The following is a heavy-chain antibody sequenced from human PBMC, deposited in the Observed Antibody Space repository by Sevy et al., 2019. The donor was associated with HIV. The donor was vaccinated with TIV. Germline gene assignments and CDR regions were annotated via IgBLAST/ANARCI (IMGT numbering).Heavy chain of an antibody. V-gene: IGHV1-24*01. CDR1: GYTLTELS. D-gene: IGHD3-22*01. J-gene: IGHJ3*02. CDR3: AISPDYYDSIRDAFDI. CDR2: FDPEDGET. Sequence: ASVKVSCKVSGYTLTELSIHWVRQAPGKGLEWMGGFDPEDGETIYAQKFQGRVTMTEDTSTDTAYMELSSLRSEDTAVYYCAISPDYYDSIRDAFDILGQGTMVTVSS.